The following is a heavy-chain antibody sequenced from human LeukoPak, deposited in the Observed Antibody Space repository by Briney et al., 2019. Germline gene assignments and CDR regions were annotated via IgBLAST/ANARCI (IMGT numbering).Heavy chain of an antibody. D-gene: IGHD2-2*01. Sequence: GASVKVSCKASGYTFTGYYMHWVRQAPGQGLEWMGWINPNSGGTNYAQKFQGRVTMTRDTSISTAYMELSRLRSDDTAVYYCARVGGCRSIGCLPPYFRYFYMDVWGKGTTVTVSS. J-gene: IGHJ6*03. V-gene: IGHV1-2*02. CDR3: ARVGGCRSIGCLPPYFRYFYMDV. CDR2: INPNSGGT. CDR1: GYTFTGYY.